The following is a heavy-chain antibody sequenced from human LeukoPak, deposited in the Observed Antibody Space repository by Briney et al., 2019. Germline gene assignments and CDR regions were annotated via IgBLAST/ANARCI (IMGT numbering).Heavy chain of an antibody. CDR1: GYTFTGYY. V-gene: IGHV1-2*02. Sequence: GASVKVSCKASGYTFTGYYTHWVRQAPGQGLEWMGWINPNSGGTNYAQKFQGRVTMTRDTSISTAYMELSRLRSDDTAVYYCARGHCSGGSCSSYYYYYYGMDVWGQGTTVTVSS. J-gene: IGHJ6*02. CDR3: ARGHCSGGSCSSYYYYYYGMDV. D-gene: IGHD2-15*01. CDR2: INPNSGGT.